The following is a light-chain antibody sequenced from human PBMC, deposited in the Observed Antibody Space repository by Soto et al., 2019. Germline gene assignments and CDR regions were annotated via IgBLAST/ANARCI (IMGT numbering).Light chain of an antibody. Sequence: DIQMTQSPSTLSASVGDRVTITCRASQSISSWLAWYQQKPGKAPKLLIYDASSLESGVPSRFSGSGSGTEFTLSISSLQPDDFATYYCQQYNSYWTFGQG. J-gene: IGKJ1*01. CDR1: QSISSW. CDR3: QQYNSYWT. V-gene: IGKV1-5*01. CDR2: DAS.